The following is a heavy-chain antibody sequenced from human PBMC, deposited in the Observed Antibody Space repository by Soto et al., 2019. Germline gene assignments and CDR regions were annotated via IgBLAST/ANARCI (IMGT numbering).Heavy chain of an antibody. CDR2: ISYDGSNK. J-gene: IGHJ6*02. D-gene: IGHD2-21*01. V-gene: IGHV3-30*18. CDR1: GFTFSSYG. Sequence: GGSLRLSCAASGFTFSSYGMHWVRQAPGKGLEWVAVISYDGSNKYYADSVKGRFTISRDNSKNTLYLQMNSLRAEDTAVYYCGKDYGLLFGYYGMDVWGQGTTVTVS. CDR3: GKDYGLLFGYYGMDV.